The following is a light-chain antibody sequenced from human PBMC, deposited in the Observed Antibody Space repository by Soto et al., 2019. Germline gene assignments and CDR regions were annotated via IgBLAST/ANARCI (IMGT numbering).Light chain of an antibody. CDR1: QSVDKY. V-gene: IGKV3-11*01. J-gene: IGKJ4*01. CDR3: QQRTNWPLT. CDR2: DAS. Sequence: EIVLTQSPATLSFSPGERATLSCRASQSVDKYLVWYQQKHGQAPRLLIYDASSRATGIPARFSCSGSGTDFSLTITSLEPEDFAVYYCQQRTNWPLTFGGGTKLEIK.